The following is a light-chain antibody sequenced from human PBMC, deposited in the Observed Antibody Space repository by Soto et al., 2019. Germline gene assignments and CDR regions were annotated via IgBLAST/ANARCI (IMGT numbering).Light chain of an antibody. J-gene: IGKJ1*01. V-gene: IGKV3-20*01. CDR2: DAS. CDR3: QQYGSSPRT. CDR1: QSVSSRC. Sequence: EIVLTQSPGTLSLSPGERATLSCRASQSVSSRCLAWYQQKPGQAPRLLIYDASSRATAIPDRFSGSGSGTDFTLTISRLEPEDFAMYYCQQYGSSPRTFGQGTKVEIK.